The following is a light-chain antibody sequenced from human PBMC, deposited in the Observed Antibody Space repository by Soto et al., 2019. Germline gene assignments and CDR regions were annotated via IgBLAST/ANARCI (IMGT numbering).Light chain of an antibody. CDR1: QSVTNSY. CDR3: QQYGSSPLT. Sequence: KQSAGAVSLSTGERVTLSCRASQSVTNSYVAWYQQKPGQAPRLLIYDAATRATGIPDRFSGSGSGTDFSLTISRLEPEDFAVYFCQQYGSSPLTFGGRTK. V-gene: IGKV3-20*01. CDR2: DAA. J-gene: IGKJ4*01.